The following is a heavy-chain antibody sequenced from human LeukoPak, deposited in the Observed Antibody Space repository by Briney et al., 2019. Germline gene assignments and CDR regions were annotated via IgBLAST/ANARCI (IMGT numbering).Heavy chain of an antibody. V-gene: IGHV4-4*07. D-gene: IGHD3-3*01. CDR1: GGSISSYY. Sequence: SETLSLTCTVAGGSISSYYWSWIRQPAGKGLEWIRRIYTSGSTNYNPSLKSRVTMSVDTSKNQFSLKLSSVTAADTAVYYCARDWRRALDSQDYYYMDVWGKGTTVTVSS. CDR2: IYTSGST. J-gene: IGHJ6*03. CDR3: ARDWRRALDSQDYYYMDV.